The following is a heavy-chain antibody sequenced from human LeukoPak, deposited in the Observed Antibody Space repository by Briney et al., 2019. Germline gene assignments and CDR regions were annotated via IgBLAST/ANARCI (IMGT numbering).Heavy chain of an antibody. CDR3: ARVVGGTTVTTYPYFDY. D-gene: IGHD4-17*01. V-gene: IGHV1-18*01. CDR2: ISAYNGNT. Sequence: ASVKVSCKASGYTFTSYGISWVRQAPGQGLEWMGWISAYNGNTNYAQKLQGRVTMTTDTSTITAYMELRSLRSDDTAVYYCARVVGGTTVTTYPYFDYWGQGTLVTVSS. J-gene: IGHJ4*02. CDR1: GYTFTSYG.